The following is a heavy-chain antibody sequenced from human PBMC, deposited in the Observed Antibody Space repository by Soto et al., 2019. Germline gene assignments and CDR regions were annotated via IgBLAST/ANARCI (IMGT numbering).Heavy chain of an antibody. J-gene: IGHJ5*02. CDR3: ARAYSSDFPWWFDP. V-gene: IGHV3-21*01. D-gene: IGHD6-25*01. CDR2: ISSSSSYI. Sequence: GGSLRLSCAASGFTFSSYSMNWVRQAPGKGLEWVSSISSSSSYIYYADSVKGRFTISRDNAKNSLYLQMNSLRAEDTAVYYCARAYSSDFPWWFDPWGQGTLVTVSS. CDR1: GFTFSSYS.